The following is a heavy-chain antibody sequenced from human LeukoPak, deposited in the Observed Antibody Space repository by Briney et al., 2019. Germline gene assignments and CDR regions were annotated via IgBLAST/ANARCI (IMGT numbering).Heavy chain of an antibody. J-gene: IGHJ2*01. Sequence: ASVKVSCKPSGYSLTGHYMHWVRQAPGQGLEWMGWINPNSGGTSFAQKFQGRVTMTRDTSISTAYMELSRLRFDDTAVYYCARDYYDILTGYYETWYFDLWGRGTLVTVSS. D-gene: IGHD3-9*01. CDR3: ARDYYDILTGYYETWYFDL. CDR1: GYSLTGHY. CDR2: INPNSGGT. V-gene: IGHV1-2*02.